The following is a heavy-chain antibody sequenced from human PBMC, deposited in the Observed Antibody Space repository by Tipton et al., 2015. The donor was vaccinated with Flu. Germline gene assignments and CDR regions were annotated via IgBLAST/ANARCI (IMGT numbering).Heavy chain of an antibody. D-gene: IGHD2-15*01. CDR1: GFTVSTNY. CDR2: IYSIGST. CDR3: ARDTSYCSGGSCDY. Sequence: GSLRLSCAASGFTVSTNYMSWVRQAPGKGLEWVSVIYSIGSTYYADSVKGRFTISRDSSKNTLYLQMNSLRVEDTAVYYCARDTSYCSGGSCDYWGQGTLVTVSS. V-gene: IGHV3-53*01. J-gene: IGHJ4*02.